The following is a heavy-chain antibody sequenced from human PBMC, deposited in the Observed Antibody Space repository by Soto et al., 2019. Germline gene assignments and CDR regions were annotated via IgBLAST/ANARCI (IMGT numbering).Heavy chain of an antibody. D-gene: IGHD5-18*01. Sequence: SVNVSCKASGGTFSSYAISWVRQAPGQGLEWMGGIIPIFGTANYAQKFQGRVTITADKSTSTAYMELSSLRSEDTAGYYCARGSTRGYSYDDFDYWGQGTQDTVSS. V-gene: IGHV1-69*06. CDR2: IIPIFGTA. CDR3: ARGSTRGYSYDDFDY. CDR1: GGTFSSYA. J-gene: IGHJ4*02.